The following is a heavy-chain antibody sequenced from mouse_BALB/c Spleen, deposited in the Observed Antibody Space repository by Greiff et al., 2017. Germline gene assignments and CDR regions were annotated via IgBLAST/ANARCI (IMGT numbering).Heavy chain of an antibody. CDR1: GFTFSSYA. CDR2: ISSGGST. Sequence: EVKVVESGGGLVKPGGSLKLSCAASGFTFSSYAMSWVRQTPEKRLEWVASISSGGSTYYPDSVKGRFTISRDNARNILYLQMSSLRSEDTAMYYCAREHYGSSYDYWGQGTTLTVSS. D-gene: IGHD1-1*01. J-gene: IGHJ2*01. CDR3: AREHYGSSYDY. V-gene: IGHV5-6-5*01.